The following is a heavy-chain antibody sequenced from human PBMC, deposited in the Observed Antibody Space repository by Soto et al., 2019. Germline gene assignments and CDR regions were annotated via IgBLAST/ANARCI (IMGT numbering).Heavy chain of an antibody. CDR1: GGSISSSSYY. J-gene: IGHJ2*01. D-gene: IGHD2-8*01. CDR3: SRHGGMVLMLDATPGGYFDL. Sequence: SETLSLTCTVSGGSISSSSYYWGWIRQPPGKGLEWIGSIYYSGSTYYNPSLKSRVTISVDTSKNQFSLKLSSVTAADTAVYYCSRHGGMVLMLDATPGGYFDLWGRGTLVTVSS. V-gene: IGHV4-39*01. CDR2: IYYSGST.